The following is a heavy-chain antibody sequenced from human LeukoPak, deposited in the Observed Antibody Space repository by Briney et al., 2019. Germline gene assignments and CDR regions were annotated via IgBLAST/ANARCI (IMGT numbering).Heavy chain of an antibody. J-gene: IGHJ5*02. CDR2: VFHSGST. CDR3: ARHNNDRSGYPNWFDP. D-gene: IGHD3-22*01. V-gene: IGHV4-38-2*02. Sequence: PSETLSLTCTVSGYSISSAYYWGWIRQPPGQNLEWIGGVFHSGSTSYNPSLRSRVTISVDTSKNQFSLKLSSVTAADTAVYYCARHNNDRSGYPNWFDPWGQGTLVTVSS. CDR1: GYSISSAYY.